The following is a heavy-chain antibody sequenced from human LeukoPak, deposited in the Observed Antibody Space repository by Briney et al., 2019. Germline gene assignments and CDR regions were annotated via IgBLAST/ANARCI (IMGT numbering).Heavy chain of an antibody. CDR2: IIPVFGTA. V-gene: IGHV1-69*05. CDR1: GGTFSKYA. D-gene: IGHD6-13*01. Sequence: SVKVSCKASGGTFSKYAVSWVRQAPGQGFEWMGGIIPVFGTANYAQKLQGRVTITTDESTNTAYMELRSLRSDDTAVYYCARVTYEVIAAAAHHWFDPWGQGTLVTVSS. J-gene: IGHJ5*02. CDR3: ARVTYEVIAAAAHHWFDP.